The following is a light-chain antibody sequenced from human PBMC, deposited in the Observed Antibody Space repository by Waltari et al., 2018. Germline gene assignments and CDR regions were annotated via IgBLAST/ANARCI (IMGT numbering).Light chain of an antibody. J-gene: IGLJ3*02. V-gene: IGLV3-19*01. CDR3: SSRNGDNQVV. CDR1: SLITSY. CDR2: GKD. Sequence: SSDLTQDPAVSVPLGQTVRFTFQGASLITSYASWYQLKPGQAPVLVIYGKDKRPSGIPDRISGYSSGTTSSLTITGAQAEDEADYYCSSRNGDNQVVFAGGTKVTVL.